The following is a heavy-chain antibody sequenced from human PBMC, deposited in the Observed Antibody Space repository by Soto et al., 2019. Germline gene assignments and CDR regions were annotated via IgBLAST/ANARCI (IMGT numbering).Heavy chain of an antibody. CDR2: INHSGST. D-gene: IGHD6-13*01. Sequence: SETLSLTCAVYGGSFSGYYWSWIRQPPGKGLEWIGEINHSGSTNYNPSLKSRVTISVDTSKNQFSLKLSSVTAADTAVYYCAIVGAAGLYYYYGMDGWGQGTTVTVSS. CDR1: GGSFSGYY. V-gene: IGHV4-34*01. CDR3: AIVGAAGLYYYYGMDG. J-gene: IGHJ6*02.